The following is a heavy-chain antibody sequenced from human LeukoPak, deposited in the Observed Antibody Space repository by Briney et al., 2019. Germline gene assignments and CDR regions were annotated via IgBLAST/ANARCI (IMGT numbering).Heavy chain of an antibody. Sequence: GGSLRLSCTASGFTFGDYAMSWVRQAPGKGLEWVSFITGNSNYIYYADSVKGRFTISRDNAKNSLYLQMNSLRVEDTAVYYCARDRVSGSGSIDYWGQGTLVTVSS. CDR2: ITGNSNYI. CDR3: ARDRVSGSGSIDY. CDR1: GFTFGDYA. J-gene: IGHJ4*02. V-gene: IGHV3-21*01. D-gene: IGHD3-10*01.